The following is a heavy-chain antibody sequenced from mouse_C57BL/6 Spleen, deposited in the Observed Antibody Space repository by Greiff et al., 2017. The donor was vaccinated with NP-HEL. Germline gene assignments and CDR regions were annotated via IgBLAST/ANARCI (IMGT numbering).Heavy chain of an antibody. Sequence: EVQLVESGGGLVQPKGSLKLSCAASGFSFNTYAMNWVRQAPGKGLEWVARIRSKSNNYATYYADSVKDRFTISRDDSESMLYLQMNNLKTEDTAMYYCVRSALNWDYFDYWGQGTTLTVSS. CDR3: VRSALNWDYFDY. V-gene: IGHV10-1*01. D-gene: IGHD4-1*02. CDR1: GFSFNTYA. CDR2: IRSKSNNYAT. J-gene: IGHJ2*01.